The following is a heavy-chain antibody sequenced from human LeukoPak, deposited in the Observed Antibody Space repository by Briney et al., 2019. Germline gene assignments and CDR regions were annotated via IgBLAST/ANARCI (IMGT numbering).Heavy chain of an antibody. J-gene: IGHJ3*02. CDR2: INPSGGGT. D-gene: IGHD6-6*01. CDR3: AKKGSIAARPRAFDI. Sequence: ASVKVSCKASGYTFTSYYMHWVRQAPGQGLEWMGIINPSGGGTNYAQKFQGRVTMTRDTSISTAYMELSRLRSDDTAVYYCAKKGSIAARPRAFDIWGQGTMVTVSS. V-gene: IGHV1-2*02. CDR1: GYTFTSYY.